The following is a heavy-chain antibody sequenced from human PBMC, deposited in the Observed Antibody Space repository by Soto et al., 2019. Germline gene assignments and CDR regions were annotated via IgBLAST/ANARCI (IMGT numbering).Heavy chain of an antibody. CDR3: ARGRYFDWSFDY. Sequence: GASVKVSRKASGYTFTSYAMHWVRQAPGQRLEWMGWINAGNGNTKYSQKFQGRVTITRDTSASTAYMELSSLRSEDTAVYYCARGRYFDWSFDYWGQGTLVTVSS. CDR1: GYTFTSYA. V-gene: IGHV1-3*01. J-gene: IGHJ4*02. CDR2: INAGNGNT. D-gene: IGHD3-9*01.